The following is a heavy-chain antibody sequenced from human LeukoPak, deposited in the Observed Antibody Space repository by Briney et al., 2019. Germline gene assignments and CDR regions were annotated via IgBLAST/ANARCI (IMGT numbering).Heavy chain of an antibody. CDR1: GFTFSSYG. CDR2: ISYDGSNK. D-gene: IGHD6-19*01. J-gene: IGHJ6*02. CDR3: ASGGSGWYVGRYGMDV. Sequence: GGSLRLSCAASGFTFSSYGMHWVRQAPGKGLEWVAVISYDGSNKYYADSVKGRFTISRDNSKNTLYLQMNSLRAEDTAVYYCASGGSGWYVGRYGMDVWGQGTTVTVSS. V-gene: IGHV3-30*03.